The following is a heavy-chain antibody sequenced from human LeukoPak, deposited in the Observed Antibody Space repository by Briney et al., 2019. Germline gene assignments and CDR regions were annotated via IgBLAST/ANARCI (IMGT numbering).Heavy chain of an antibody. D-gene: IGHD6-19*01. J-gene: IGHJ4*02. V-gene: IGHV4-39*01. Sequence: SETLSLTCTVSGGSISSSSYYWGWIRQPPGKGLEWIGSIYYSGSTYYNPSLKSRVTISVDTSKNQLSLKLSSVTAADTAVYYCARDSSGWYLLDYWGQGTLVTVSS. CDR3: ARDSSGWYLLDY. CDR1: GGSISSSSYY. CDR2: IYYSGST.